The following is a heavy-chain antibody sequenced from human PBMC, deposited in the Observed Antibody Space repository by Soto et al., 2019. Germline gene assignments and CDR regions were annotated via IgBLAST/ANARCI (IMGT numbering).Heavy chain of an antibody. V-gene: IGHV3-23*01. Sequence: GGSLRLSCAASGLTFSNYVMSWVRQAPGKGLEWVSVISGSGDKTYYADSVKGRFTISRDNSKSTLYLQMNSLRVEDTAVYYCVVAMTPYYFDFWGQGTLVTVSS. D-gene: IGHD2-15*01. CDR3: VVAMTPYYFDF. CDR2: ISGSGDKT. CDR1: GLTFSNYV. J-gene: IGHJ4*02.